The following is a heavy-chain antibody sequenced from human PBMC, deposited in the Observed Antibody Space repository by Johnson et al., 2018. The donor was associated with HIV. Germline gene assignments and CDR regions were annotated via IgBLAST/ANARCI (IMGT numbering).Heavy chain of an antibody. D-gene: IGHD4-11*01. CDR1: GFTFSSYA. J-gene: IGHJ3*02. Sequence: VQLVESGGGLVQPGGSLRLSCVASGFTFSSYAMSWVRQAPGKGPEWVSAISGSGGSTSYADPVTGRFTISRDNSKNTLYLQMNSLRAEDTAVYYCAKMTTVTPLLRFDAFDIWGQGTMVTVSS. CDR3: AKMTTVTPLLRFDAFDI. CDR2: ISGSGGST. V-gene: IGHV3-23*04.